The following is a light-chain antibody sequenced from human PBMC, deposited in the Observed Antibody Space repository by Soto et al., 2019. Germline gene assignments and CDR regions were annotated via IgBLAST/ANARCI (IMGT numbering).Light chain of an antibody. Sequence: DVQMTQSPSTLSASVGERVTITCRTSQSVTSWLAWYQQKPGKAPKLLIYKASTLESGVPLRFTGSGSGAEFTLTISSLQPDDSATYFCQQYHTYPLPFGGGTKVEIK. CDR3: QQYHTYPLP. CDR2: KAS. V-gene: IGKV1-5*03. J-gene: IGKJ4*01. CDR1: QSVTSW.